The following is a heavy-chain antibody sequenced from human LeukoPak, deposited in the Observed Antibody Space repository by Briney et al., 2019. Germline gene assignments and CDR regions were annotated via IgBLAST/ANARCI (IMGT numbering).Heavy chain of an antibody. CDR2: IIPILGTA. Sequence: ASVKVSCKASGGTFSSCAISWVRPAPGQGLEWMGGIIPILGTANYAQKFQGRVTITADESTSTAYMELSSLRSEDTAVYYCARESNYDILTGYYLQNWFDPWGQGTLVTVSS. V-gene: IGHV1-69*13. J-gene: IGHJ5*02. D-gene: IGHD3-9*01. CDR1: GGTFSSCA. CDR3: ARESNYDILTGYYLQNWFDP.